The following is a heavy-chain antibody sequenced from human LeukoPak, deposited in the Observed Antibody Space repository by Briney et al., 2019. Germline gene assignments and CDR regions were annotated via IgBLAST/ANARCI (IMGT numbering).Heavy chain of an antibody. CDR2: ISGSGGTT. CDR3: AKGRGNYGDYESDY. J-gene: IGHJ4*02. D-gene: IGHD4-17*01. CDR1: GFTFSSNA. V-gene: IGHV3-23*01. Sequence: GSLRLSCAASGFTFSSNAMSWVRQAPGKGLEWVSDISGSGGTTYYADSVKGRFTISRDNSKNTLYLQMNSLRAEDTAVYYCAKGRGNYGDYESDYWGQGTLVTVSS.